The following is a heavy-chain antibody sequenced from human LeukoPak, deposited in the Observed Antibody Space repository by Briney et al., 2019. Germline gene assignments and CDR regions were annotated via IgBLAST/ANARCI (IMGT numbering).Heavy chain of an antibody. CDR3: ARGALAVAGTGGFDY. D-gene: IGHD6-19*01. Sequence: SETLSLTCAVYGGSFSGFYWSWIRQPPGKGLEWIGEIHHSGSTNYNPSLKSRVTISVDTSKNQFSLKLSSVTAADTAVYYCARGALAVAGTGGFDYWGQGTLVTVSS. V-gene: IGHV4-34*01. CDR1: GGSFSGFY. J-gene: IGHJ4*02. CDR2: IHHSGST.